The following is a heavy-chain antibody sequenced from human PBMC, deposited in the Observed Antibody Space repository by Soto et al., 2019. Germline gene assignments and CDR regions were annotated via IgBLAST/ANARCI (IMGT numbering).Heavy chain of an antibody. CDR3: ARGRHSGFDY. CDR2: ISYDGSNK. D-gene: IGHD7-27*01. V-gene: IGHV3-30-3*01. CDR1: GFTFSSYA. Sequence: QVQLVESGGGVVQPGRSLRLSCAASGFTFSSYAMHWVRQAPGKGLGWVAVISYDGSNKYYADSVKGRFTISRDNSKNTMDLQMNSLRAEDTAVYYCARGRHSGFDYWGQGTLVTVSS. J-gene: IGHJ4*02.